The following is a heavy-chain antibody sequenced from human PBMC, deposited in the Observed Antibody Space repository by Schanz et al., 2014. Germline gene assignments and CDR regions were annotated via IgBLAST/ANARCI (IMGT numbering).Heavy chain of an antibody. Sequence: DVHLLESGGGLVQPGGSLRLSCAASGFTFSSYAMSWVRQAPGKGLEWVSGFDAHDGRAYYADSAKGRFTISRDNSKSTLYVEMNSLRVEDTAVYYCARKVVATIGGYYDNWGQGTLVIVSS. CDR3: ARKVVATIGGYYDN. J-gene: IGHJ4*02. CDR2: FDAHDGRA. CDR1: GFTFSSYA. D-gene: IGHD5-12*01. V-gene: IGHV3-23*01.